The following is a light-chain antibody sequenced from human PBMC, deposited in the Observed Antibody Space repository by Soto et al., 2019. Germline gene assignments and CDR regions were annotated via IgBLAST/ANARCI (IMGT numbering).Light chain of an antibody. Sequence: EIVLTQSPATLSLSPGERATLSCRASQSVSSYLAWYQQKPGRAPRLLIYDASNRATGIPARFSGSGPGTDFTLTISSLEPEDFAVYYCQQRSNWPLPLTFGGGTKVDIK. CDR2: DAS. CDR1: QSVSSY. V-gene: IGKV3-11*01. J-gene: IGKJ4*01. CDR3: QQRSNWPLPLT.